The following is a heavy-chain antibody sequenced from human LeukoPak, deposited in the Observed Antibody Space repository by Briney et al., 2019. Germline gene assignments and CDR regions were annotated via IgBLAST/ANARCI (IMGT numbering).Heavy chain of an antibody. V-gene: IGHV1-2*04. Sequence: ASVKVSCKASGYTFTGYYMHWERQAPGQGLEWMGWINPNSGGTNYAQKFQGWVTMTRDTSISTAYMELSRLRSDDTAVYYCAREFKGSWYDWEFDYWGQGTLVTVSS. CDR2: INPNSGGT. CDR1: GYTFTGYY. J-gene: IGHJ4*02. CDR3: AREFKGSWYDWEFDY. D-gene: IGHD6-13*01.